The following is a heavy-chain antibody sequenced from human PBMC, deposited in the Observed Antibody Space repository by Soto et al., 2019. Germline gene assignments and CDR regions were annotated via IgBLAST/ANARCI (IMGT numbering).Heavy chain of an antibody. CDR3: AKGRGGSGSLTPRVDF. J-gene: IGHJ4*02. V-gene: IGHV3-23*01. CDR2: ISGGVATT. CDR1: GFTFNNYA. Sequence: EVQLLESGAGLVQPGGSLRLSCAASGFTFNNYAMTWVRQAPGKGLEWVSAISGGVATTSYADSVKGRFTVSRDGSKNTLYLQMSSLRAEDTALYYCAKGRGGSGSLTPRVDFWGQGTLVTVSS. D-gene: IGHD3-10*01.